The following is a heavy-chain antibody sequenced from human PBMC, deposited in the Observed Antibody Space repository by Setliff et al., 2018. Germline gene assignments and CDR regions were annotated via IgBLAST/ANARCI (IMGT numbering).Heavy chain of an antibody. V-gene: IGHV3-23*01. D-gene: IGHD1-26*01. Sequence: LSLSCAASGFTFSSYAMSWVRQAPGKGLEWVSAISGSGGSTYYADSVKGRFTISRDNSKNTLYLQMNSLRAEDTAVYYCARDPPWELRYFDLWGRGTLVTVSS. J-gene: IGHJ2*01. CDR1: GFTFSSYA. CDR2: ISGSGGST. CDR3: ARDPPWELRYFDL.